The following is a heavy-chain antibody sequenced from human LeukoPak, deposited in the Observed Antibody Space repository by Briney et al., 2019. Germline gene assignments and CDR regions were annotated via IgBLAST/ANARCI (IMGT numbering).Heavy chain of an antibody. CDR2: IKSKTDGGAT. CDR3: TTDYVYYYYGMDV. V-gene: IGHV3-15*01. Sequence: GGSLRLSCAASGFTFSNAWMNWVRQAPGRGLEWVGRIKSKTDGGATDYAAPVKGRLSISRDDSKDTLYLQMNSLKTEDTAVYYCTTDYVYYYYGMDVWGQGTTVTVSS. CDR1: GFTFSNAW. J-gene: IGHJ6*02. D-gene: IGHD3-16*01.